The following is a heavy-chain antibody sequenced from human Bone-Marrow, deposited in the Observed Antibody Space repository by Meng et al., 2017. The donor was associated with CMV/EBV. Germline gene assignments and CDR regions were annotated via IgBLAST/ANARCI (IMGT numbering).Heavy chain of an antibody. CDR3: ARAFGVVVVAAANPPFGVDV. CDR2: IIPIHGNA. V-gene: IGHV1-69*08. J-gene: IGHJ6*02. Sequence: SVKVSCKASGCTFSSYTISWVRQAPGQGLEWMGRIIPIHGNANYAQKFQGRVTITADKSTSTASMELSSPRSEDTAVYYCARAFGVVVVAAANPPFGVDVWGQGTMVTVSS. D-gene: IGHD2-2*01. CDR1: GCTFSSYT.